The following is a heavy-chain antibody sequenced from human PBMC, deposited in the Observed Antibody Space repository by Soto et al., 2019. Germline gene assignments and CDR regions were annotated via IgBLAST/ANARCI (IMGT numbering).Heavy chain of an antibody. J-gene: IGHJ4*02. CDR1: GFTFNIYC. CDR2: ISYDGINQ. CDR3: AKDQASGQGSFDS. Sequence: GGSLRLSCAASGFTFNIYCIHWVRQAPYKGLEWVALISYDGINQYYADSVKGRFTISRDNSKNTLFLQMNSLRADDTAVYYCAKDQASGQGSFDSWGQGTLVTVSS. V-gene: IGHV3-30*18.